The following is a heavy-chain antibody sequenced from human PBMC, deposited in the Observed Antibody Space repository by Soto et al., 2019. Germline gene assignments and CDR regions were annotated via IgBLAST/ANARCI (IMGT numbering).Heavy chain of an antibody. J-gene: IGHJ5*02. Sequence: GGALRLSCAVSGFIISRYSMNWVRQAPGKGLEWVSSIGTSGSYIYDTDSVKGRFTISRDNTKDSLYLQMNSLRAEDTAVYYCARDSSRNRGSLFDPWGQGTLVTVSS. CDR1: GFIISRYS. D-gene: IGHD1-26*01. CDR3: ARDSSRNRGSLFDP. CDR2: IGTSGSYI. V-gene: IGHV3-21*01.